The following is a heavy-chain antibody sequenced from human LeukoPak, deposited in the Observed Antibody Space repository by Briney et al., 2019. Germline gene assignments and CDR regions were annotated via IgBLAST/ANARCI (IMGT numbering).Heavy chain of an antibody. J-gene: IGHJ4*02. D-gene: IGHD2-8*01. V-gene: IGHV3-66*02. Sequence: GGSLRLSCAASGFTVSTNYMSWVRQAPGKGLEWVSILYSGGSTYYADSVKGRFTISRDNSKSTLYLQMNSLRDDDSAAYFCARVYLERLTAGYFDHWGQGTQVTVSP. CDR1: GFTVSTNY. CDR2: LYSGGST. CDR3: ARVYLERLTAGYFDH.